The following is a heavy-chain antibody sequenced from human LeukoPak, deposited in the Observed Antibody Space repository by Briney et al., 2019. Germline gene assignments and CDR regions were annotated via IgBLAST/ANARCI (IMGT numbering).Heavy chain of an antibody. Sequence: ASVKVSFKASGYTFPSYYMHWGRPAPGQGVGWRGIINPSGGSTSYAQKFQGRVTMTRDTSTSTVYMELSSLRSEDTAVYYCARDPGRRTHVDTAMPTFDYWGQGTLVTVSS. CDR3: ARDPGRRTHVDTAMPTFDY. CDR2: INPSGGST. CDR1: GYTFPSYY. V-gene: IGHV1-46*01. J-gene: IGHJ4*02. D-gene: IGHD5-18*01.